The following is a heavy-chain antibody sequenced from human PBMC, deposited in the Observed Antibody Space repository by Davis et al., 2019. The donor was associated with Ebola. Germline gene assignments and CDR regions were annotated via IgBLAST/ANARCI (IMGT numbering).Heavy chain of an antibody. D-gene: IGHD1-26*01. Sequence: GGSLRLSCAASGFTFSSYWMSWVRQAPGKGLEWVSILYDDGSTYYADSVKGRFTISRDNSKNTVFLQMNRLRVEDSAVYYCARGLGGGTYYLRYYFDSWGQGSLVTVSS. V-gene: IGHV3-66*01. CDR1: GFTFSSYW. CDR3: ARGLGGGTYYLRYYFDS. J-gene: IGHJ4*02. CDR2: LYDDGST.